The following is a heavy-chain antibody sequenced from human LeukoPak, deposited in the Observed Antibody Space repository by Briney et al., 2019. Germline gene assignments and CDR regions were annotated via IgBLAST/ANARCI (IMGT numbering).Heavy chain of an antibody. Sequence: SETLSLTCTVSGGSISNYYWSWIRQPPGKGLEWIGYIYYSGSTNYNPSLKSRVTISVDTSKNQFSLKLNSVTAADTAAYYCARTTEDCNSTSCYQYWFDPWGQGTLVTVSS. J-gene: IGHJ5*02. D-gene: IGHD2-2*01. CDR1: GGSISNYY. CDR3: ARTTEDCNSTSCYQYWFDP. V-gene: IGHV4-59*01. CDR2: IYYSGST.